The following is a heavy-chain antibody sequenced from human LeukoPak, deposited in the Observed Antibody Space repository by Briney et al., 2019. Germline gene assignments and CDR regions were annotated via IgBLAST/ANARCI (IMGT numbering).Heavy chain of an antibody. J-gene: IGHJ4*02. CDR1: GFPLSSYG. D-gene: IGHD2-21*02. V-gene: IGHV3-30*18. CDR2: ISYDGSNK. CDR3: AKSLNPNAYCGGDCYSPFDY. Sequence: GGPLSLSCAASGFPLSSYGMHWVPQAPGKGLEWVAVISYDGSNKHYADSVKGRFTISRDNSKNTLYLQMNSLRAEDTAVYYCAKSLNPNAYCGGDCYSPFDYWGQGTLVTVSS.